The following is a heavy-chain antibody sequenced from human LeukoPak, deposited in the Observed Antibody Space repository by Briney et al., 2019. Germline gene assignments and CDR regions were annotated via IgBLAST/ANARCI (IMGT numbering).Heavy chain of an antibody. D-gene: IGHD5-12*01. CDR2: IIPIFGTA. CDR3: ARSGYDSLFHP. J-gene: IGHJ5*02. V-gene: IGHV1-69*01. Sequence: AVNVSCKASGCTFSICAISWLRQAHAQGNGRVGGIIPIFGTANYAQKFQGRITITADESTSKAYMELSGLRSDDTAVFYCARSGYDSLFHPWGRGTLVTVSS. CDR1: GCTFSICA.